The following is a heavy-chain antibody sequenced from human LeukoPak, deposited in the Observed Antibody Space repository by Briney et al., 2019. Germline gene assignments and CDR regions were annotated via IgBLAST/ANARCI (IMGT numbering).Heavy chain of an antibody. Sequence: ASVKVSCKASGYTFTSYAMNWVRQAPGQGLEWMGWINTNTGNPTYAQGFTGRFVFSLDTSVSTAYYCARERGDYYDSSAFDYWGQGTLVTVSS. V-gene: IGHV7-4-1*01. J-gene: IGHJ4*02. CDR3: Y. CDR1: GYTFTSYA. CDR2: INTNTGNP. D-gene: IGHD3-22*01.